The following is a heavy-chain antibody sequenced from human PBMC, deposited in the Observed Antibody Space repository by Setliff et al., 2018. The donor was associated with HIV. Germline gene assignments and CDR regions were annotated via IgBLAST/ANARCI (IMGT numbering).Heavy chain of an antibody. CDR2: IHHSGST. CDR3: ARQREVYGTVYYYYMDV. CDR1: GASLSRSTYY. V-gene: IGHV4-39*01. D-gene: IGHD4-17*01. Sequence: SETLSLTCTVSGASLSRSTYYWGWIRQPPGKGPEWIGSIHHSGSTDYNPSLKSRVTISVDTSKNQFSLNLNSVTAADAAVYYCARQREVYGTVYYYYMDVWGKGTTVTVS. J-gene: IGHJ6*03.